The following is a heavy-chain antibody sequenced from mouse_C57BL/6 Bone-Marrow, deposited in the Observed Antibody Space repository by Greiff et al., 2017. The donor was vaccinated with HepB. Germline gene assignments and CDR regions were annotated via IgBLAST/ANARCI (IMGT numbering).Heavy chain of an antibody. J-gene: IGHJ2*01. D-gene: IGHD2-4*01. Sequence: EVQRVESGGGLVKPGGSLKLSCAASGFTFSSYAMSWVRQTPEKRLEWVATISDGGSYTYYPDNVKGRFTISRDNAKNNLYLQMSHLKSEDTAMYYCARVGGIYYDYDVGYWGQGTTLTVSS. CDR3: ARVGGIYYDYDVGY. CDR1: GFTFSSYA. CDR2: ISDGGSYT. V-gene: IGHV5-4*01.